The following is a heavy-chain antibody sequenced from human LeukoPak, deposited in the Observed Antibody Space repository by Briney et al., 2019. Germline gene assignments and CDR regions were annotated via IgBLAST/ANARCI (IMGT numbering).Heavy chain of an antibody. CDR2: IYYSGST. Sequence: NTSETLSLTCTVSGGSISPYYWSWIRQPPGKGLEWIGYIYYSGSTNYNPSLKSRVTISVDTSKNQFSLKLSSVTAADTAVYYCARAFYPGYYSYMAVWGKGTTVTVS. V-gene: IGHV4-59*01. D-gene: IGHD3-3*02. CDR3: ARAFYPGYYSYMAV. J-gene: IGHJ6*03. CDR1: GGSISPYY.